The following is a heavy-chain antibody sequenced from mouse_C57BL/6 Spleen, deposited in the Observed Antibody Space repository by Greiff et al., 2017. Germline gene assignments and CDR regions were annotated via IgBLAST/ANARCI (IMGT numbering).Heavy chain of an antibody. CDR2: FYPGSGSI. CDR1: GYTFTEYT. V-gene: IGHV1-62-2*01. D-gene: IGHD2-4*01. CDR3: ARHEEASYYYDGNHFDY. J-gene: IGHJ2*01. Sequence: VQLQQSGAELVKPGASVKLSCKASGYTFTEYTIHWVKQRSGQGLEWIGWFYPGSGSIKYNEKFKDKATLTADKSSSTVYMELSRLTSEDTAVYFCARHEEASYYYDGNHFDYWGQGTTLTVSS.